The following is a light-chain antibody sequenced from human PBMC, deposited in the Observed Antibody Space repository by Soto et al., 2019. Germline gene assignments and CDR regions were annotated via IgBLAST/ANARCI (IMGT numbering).Light chain of an antibody. CDR3: QTWGTGIHV. Sequence: QPVLTQSPSASASLGASVKLTCTLSSGHSSYDIAWHQQQPEKGPRYLMKLNSDGSHSKGDGIPDRFSGSGSGAERYLIISSLQSEDEADYYCQTWGTGIHVFGTGTKLTVL. CDR1: SGHSSYD. V-gene: IGLV4-69*01. J-gene: IGLJ1*01. CDR2: LNSDGSH.